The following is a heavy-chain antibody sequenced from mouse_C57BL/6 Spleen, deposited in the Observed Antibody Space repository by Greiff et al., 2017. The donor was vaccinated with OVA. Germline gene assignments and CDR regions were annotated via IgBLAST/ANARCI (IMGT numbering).Heavy chain of an antibody. Sequence: VQLQESGAELARPGASVKLSCKASGYTFTSYGISWVKQRTGQGLEWIGEIYPSDSYTNYNQKFKGKATLTADKSSSTAYMQLSSLTSEDSAVYYGARSSYCCGSSPYAMDYWGQGTSVTVSS. CDR3: ARSSYCCGSSPYAMDY. J-gene: IGHJ4*01. CDR1: GYTFTSYG. V-gene: IGHV1-81*01. CDR2: IYPSDSYT. D-gene: IGHD1-1*01.